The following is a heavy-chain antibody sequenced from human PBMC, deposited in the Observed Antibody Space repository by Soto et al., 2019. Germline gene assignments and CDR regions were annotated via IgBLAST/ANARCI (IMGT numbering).Heavy chain of an antibody. J-gene: IGHJ6*02. CDR1: GFTFSSYA. Sequence: GGSLRLSCAASGFTFSSYAMSWVRQAPGKGLEWVSAISGSGGSTYYADSVKGRFTISRDNSKNTLYLQMNSLRAEDTAVYYCAKQTSSGWYEYYYGMDVWGQGTTVTVSS. CDR3: AKQTSSGWYEYYYGMDV. V-gene: IGHV3-23*01. D-gene: IGHD6-19*01. CDR2: ISGSGGST.